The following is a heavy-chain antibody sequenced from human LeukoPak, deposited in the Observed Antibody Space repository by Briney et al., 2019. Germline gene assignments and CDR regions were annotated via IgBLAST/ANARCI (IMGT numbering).Heavy chain of an antibody. CDR3: ARNYGTV. V-gene: IGHV3-66*01. Sequence: GGSLRLSCVASGITVSSSYMSWVRQAPGKGLEWVSIINTDGTTYYADSVKGRFTLSRDNSKNTLYLQLSNLEAEDTAMYYCARNYGTVWGRGTLVTVSS. J-gene: IGHJ4*02. CDR1: GITVSSSY. CDR2: INTDGTT. D-gene: IGHD3-16*01.